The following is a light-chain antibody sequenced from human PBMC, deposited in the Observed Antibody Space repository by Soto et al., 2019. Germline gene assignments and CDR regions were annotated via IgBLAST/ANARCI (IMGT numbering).Light chain of an antibody. CDR1: SSDVGGYNY. Sequence: QSALTQPPSASGSPGQSVAISCTGTSSDVGGYNYVSWYQQHPGKAPKLMIYEVSERPSGVSNRFSGSKSGDTASLTISGLQAEDEAYYYCSSYTTSSTMMFGGGTKVTVL. J-gene: IGLJ3*02. V-gene: IGLV2-14*01. CDR2: EVS. CDR3: SSYTTSSTMM.